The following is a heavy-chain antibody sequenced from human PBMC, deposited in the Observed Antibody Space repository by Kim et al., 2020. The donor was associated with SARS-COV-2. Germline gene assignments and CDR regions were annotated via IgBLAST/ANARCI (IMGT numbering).Heavy chain of an antibody. J-gene: IGHJ3*02. V-gene: IGHV3-23*01. D-gene: IGHD5-18*01. Sequence: ADSVKGRFTISRDNSKNTLYLQMNSLRAEDTAVYYCAKGRGYSYGHAFDIWGQGTMVTVSS. CDR3: AKGRGYSYGHAFDI.